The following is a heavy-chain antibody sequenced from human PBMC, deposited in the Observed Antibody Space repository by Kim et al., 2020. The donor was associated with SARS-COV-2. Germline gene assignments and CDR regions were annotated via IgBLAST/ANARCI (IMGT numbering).Heavy chain of an antibody. Sequence: SETLSLTCTVSGGSISSGDYYWSWIRQPPGKGLEWIGYIYYSGSTYYNPSLKSRVTISVDTSKNQFSLKLSSVTAADTAVYYCARLTVTPLGYYYGMDVWGQGTTVTVSS. CDR3: ARLTVTPLGYYYGMDV. CDR1: GGSISSGDYY. CDR2: IYYSGST. V-gene: IGHV4-30-4*01. D-gene: IGHD4-4*01. J-gene: IGHJ6*02.